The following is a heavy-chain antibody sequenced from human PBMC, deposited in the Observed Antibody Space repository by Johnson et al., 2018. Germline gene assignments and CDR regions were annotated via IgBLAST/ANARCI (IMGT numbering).Heavy chain of an antibody. Sequence: EVQLVETGGGLVQPGRSLRLSCAASGFTFDDYAMHWVRQAPGKGLEWVSGISWNSGSIGYADSVKGRFTISRDNAKNSLYLQMNSLRAEDTALCYCAKGSYCRRTRCYKYDYYMDVWGKGTTVTVSS. CDR1: GFTFDDYA. CDR2: ISWNSGSI. V-gene: IGHV3-9*01. J-gene: IGHJ6*03. CDR3: AKGSYCRRTRCYKYDYYMDV. D-gene: IGHD2-2*02.